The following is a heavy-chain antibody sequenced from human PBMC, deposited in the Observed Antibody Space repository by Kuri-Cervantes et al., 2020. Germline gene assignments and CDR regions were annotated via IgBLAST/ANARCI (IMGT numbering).Heavy chain of an antibody. V-gene: IGHV5-51*01. J-gene: IGHJ4*02. Sequence: GGSLRLSCQGSGYNFANYWIGWVRQMPGKGLEWMGIIYPGDSDTRYSPSFQGQVTISVDKSISTAYLQWNSLKASDTAMYYCARRGVNYYRNFDYWGQGTLVTVSS. D-gene: IGHD3-22*01. CDR3: ARRGVNYYRNFDY. CDR2: IYPGDSDT. CDR1: GYNFANYW.